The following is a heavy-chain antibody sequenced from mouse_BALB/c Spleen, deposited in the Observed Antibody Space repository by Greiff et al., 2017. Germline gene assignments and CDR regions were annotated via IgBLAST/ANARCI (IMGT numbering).Heavy chain of an antibody. CDR2: ISNGGGST. Sequence: EVHLVESGGGLVQPGGSLKLSCAASGFTFSSYTMSWVRQTPEKRLEWVAYISNGGGSTYYPDSVKGRFTISRDNAKNTLYLQMSSLKSEDTAMYYCARHATMTLYYFDYWGQGTTLTVSS. D-gene: IGHD2-4*01. J-gene: IGHJ2*01. V-gene: IGHV5-12-2*01. CDR1: GFTFSSYT. CDR3: ARHATMTLYYFDY.